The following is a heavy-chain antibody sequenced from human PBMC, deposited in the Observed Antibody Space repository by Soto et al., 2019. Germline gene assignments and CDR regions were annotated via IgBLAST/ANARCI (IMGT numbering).Heavy chain of an antibody. CDR1: GYTFTSYD. V-gene: IGHV1-8*01. D-gene: IGHD3-10*01. CDR3: ARTEAGYYGFYGMDV. J-gene: IGHJ6*02. Sequence: GASVKVSCKASGYTFTSYDINWVRQATGQGLEWMGWMNPNSGNTGYAQKFQGRVTMTRNTSISTAHMELSSLRSEDTAVYYCARTEAGYYGFYGMDVWGQGTTVTVSS. CDR2: MNPNSGNT.